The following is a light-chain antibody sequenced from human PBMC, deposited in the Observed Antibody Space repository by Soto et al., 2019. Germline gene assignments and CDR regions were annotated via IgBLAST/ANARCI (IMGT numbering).Light chain of an antibody. J-gene: IGKJ1*01. CDR1: QNINRW. CDR2: DAS. CDR3: QQYERNTWT. Sequence: DIQMTQSPSTLSASVGDRVTITCRASQNINRWLAWFRQKPGKAPELLIYDASTLESGVPSRFSGSGSGTEFILTINRLQTDDVAAYQCQQYERNTWTFGQGTKVDIK. V-gene: IGKV1-5*01.